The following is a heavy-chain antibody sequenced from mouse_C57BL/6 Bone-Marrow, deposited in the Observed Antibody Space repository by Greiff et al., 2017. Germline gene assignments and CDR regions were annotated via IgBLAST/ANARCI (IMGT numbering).Heavy chain of an antibody. J-gene: IGHJ1*03. D-gene: IGHD2-5*01. CDR3: ARSYYSNYDGYFDV. V-gene: IGHV1-26*01. Sequence: LVEPGASVKISCKASGYTFTDYYMNWVKQSHGKSLEWIGDINPNNGGTSYNQKFKGKATLTVDKSSSTAYMELRSLTSEDSAVYYCARSYYSNYDGYFDVWGTGTTVTVSS. CDR1: GYTFTDYY. CDR2: INPNNGGT.